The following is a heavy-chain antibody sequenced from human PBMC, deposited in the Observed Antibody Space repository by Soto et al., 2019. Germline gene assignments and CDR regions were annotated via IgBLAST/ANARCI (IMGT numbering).Heavy chain of an antibody. J-gene: IGHJ4*02. CDR3: ARDRLEYSSSSAGFDY. Sequence: EVQLVESGGGLVKPGGSLRLSCAASGFTFSSYSMNWVRQAPGKGLEWVSSISSSSSYIYYADSVKGRFTISRDNAKNSLYLQRNSLRAEDTAVYYCARDRLEYSSSSAGFDYWGQGTLVTVSS. D-gene: IGHD6-6*01. V-gene: IGHV3-21*01. CDR1: GFTFSSYS. CDR2: ISSSSSYI.